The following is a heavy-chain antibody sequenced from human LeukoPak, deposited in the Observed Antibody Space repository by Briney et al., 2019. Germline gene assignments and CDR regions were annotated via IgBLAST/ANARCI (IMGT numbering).Heavy chain of an antibody. V-gene: IGHV4-38-2*01. CDR2: IFRSGST. J-gene: IGHJ4*02. CDR1: GYSIRSGSY. Sequence: SETLSLTCAVSGYSIRSGSYWGWVRQPPGKGLEWIATIFRSGSTYYNPSLKSRVTMSVDTSKNYFSLKMTSATAADTAVYFCVRGHSGNYLGFDYWGQGALVTVSS. CDR3: VRGHSGNYLGFDY. D-gene: IGHD1-26*01.